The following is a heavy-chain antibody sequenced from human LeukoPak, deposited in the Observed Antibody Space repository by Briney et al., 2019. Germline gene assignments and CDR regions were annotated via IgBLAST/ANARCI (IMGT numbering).Heavy chain of an antibody. CDR3: AKELEYFQH. J-gene: IGHJ1*01. Sequence: GGSLRLSCAASGFAFDVYAMHWVRQAPGKGLEWVSLISGDGGSTYYAVSVKGRFTISRDNGKNSLYLQMNSLRPEDTALYYCAKELEYFQHWGQGTLVTVSS. CDR2: ISGDGGST. V-gene: IGHV3-43*02. CDR1: GFAFDVYA.